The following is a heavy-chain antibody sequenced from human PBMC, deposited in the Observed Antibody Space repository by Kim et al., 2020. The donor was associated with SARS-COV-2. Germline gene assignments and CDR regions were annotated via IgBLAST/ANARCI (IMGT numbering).Heavy chain of an antibody. J-gene: IGHJ5*02. V-gene: IGHV4-34*01. CDR3: ARGHVSYCSSTSCYLRGWLEEGPHNWFDP. CDR1: GGSFSGYY. D-gene: IGHD2-2*01. CDR2: INHSGST. Sequence: SETLSLTCAVYGGSFSGYYWSWIRQPPGKGLEWIGEINHSGSTNYNPSLKSRVTISVDTSKNQFSLKLSSVTAADTAVYYCARGHVSYCSSTSCYLRGWLEEGPHNWFDPWGQGTLVTVSS.